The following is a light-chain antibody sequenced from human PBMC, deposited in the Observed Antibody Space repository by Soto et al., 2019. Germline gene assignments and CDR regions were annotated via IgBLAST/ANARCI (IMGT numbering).Light chain of an antibody. CDR2: DVN. V-gene: IGLV2-11*01. CDR1: SGDIGAYNY. Sequence: QSALTQPRSVSGSPGQSVTFSCTGPSGDIGAYNYVSWYQFHPGKAPKMIIYDVNKRPSGVPDRFSGSKSGNTASLTISWLQAEDEADYYCCSYAHTSRVFGGGTKVTVL. J-gene: IGLJ3*02. CDR3: CSYAHTSRV.